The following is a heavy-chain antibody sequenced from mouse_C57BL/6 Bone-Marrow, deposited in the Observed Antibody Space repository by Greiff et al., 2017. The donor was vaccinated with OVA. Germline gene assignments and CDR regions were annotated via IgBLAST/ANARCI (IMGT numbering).Heavy chain of an antibody. V-gene: IGHV1-59*01. D-gene: IGHD1-1*01. Sequence: QVQLQQPGAELVRPGTSVKLSCKASGYTFTSYWMHWVKQRPGQGLEWIGVIDPSDSYTNYNQKFKGKATLTVDKSSSTAYMQLSSLTSEDSAVYYCASPYGSSPGYAMDYWGQGTSVTVSS. CDR3: ASPYGSSPGYAMDY. CDR2: IDPSDSYT. J-gene: IGHJ4*01. CDR1: GYTFTSYW.